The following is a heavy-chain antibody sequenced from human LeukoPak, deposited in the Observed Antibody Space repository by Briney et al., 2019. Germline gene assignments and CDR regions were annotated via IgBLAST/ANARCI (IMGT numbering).Heavy chain of an antibody. CDR1: GFTFSSYA. D-gene: IGHD4-23*01. Sequence: GGSLRLSCAASGFTFSSYAMSWVRQAPGKGLEWVSAISGSGGSTYYADSVKGRFTISRDNSKNTLYRQMNSLRAEDTAVYYCAKARYGGNSDYYYYMDVWGKGTTVTVSS. V-gene: IGHV3-23*01. J-gene: IGHJ6*03. CDR2: ISGSGGST. CDR3: AKARYGGNSDYYYYMDV.